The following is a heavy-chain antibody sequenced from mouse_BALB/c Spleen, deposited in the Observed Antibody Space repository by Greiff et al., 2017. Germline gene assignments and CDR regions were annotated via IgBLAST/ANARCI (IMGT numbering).Heavy chain of an antibody. D-gene: IGHD2-4*01. J-gene: IGHJ3*01. V-gene: IGHV5-6-3*01. CDR3: ARDDDYGAYLAY. CDR2: INSNGGST. Sequence: EVKLMGSGGGLVQPGGSLKLSCAASGFTFSSYGMSWVRQTPDKRLELVATINSNGGSTYYPDSVKGRFTISRDNAKNTLYLQMSSLKSEDTAMYYCARDDDYGAYLAYWGQGTLVTVSA. CDR1: GFTFSSYG.